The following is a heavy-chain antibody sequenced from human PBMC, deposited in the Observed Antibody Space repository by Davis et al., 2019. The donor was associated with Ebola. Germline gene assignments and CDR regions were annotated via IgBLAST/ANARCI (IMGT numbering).Heavy chain of an antibody. D-gene: IGHD3-22*01. CDR3: ARQIKQSGYYGHDAFDI. Sequence: GGSLRLSCKGSGYTFTNYWIGWVRQMLGKGLEWMGIIYPDDSDTRYSPSFQGQVTISVDKSISTAYLQWSLKASDTAMYYCARQIKQSGYYGHDAFDIWGQGTLVTVSS. CDR1: GYTFTNYW. V-gene: IGHV5-51*01. CDR2: IYPDDSDT. J-gene: IGHJ3*02.